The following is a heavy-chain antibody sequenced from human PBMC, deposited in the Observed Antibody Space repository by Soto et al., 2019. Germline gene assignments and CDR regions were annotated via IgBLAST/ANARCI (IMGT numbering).Heavy chain of an antibody. CDR2: ISYSGST. V-gene: IGHV4-61*01. CDR1: GDSVSSPSYY. D-gene: IGHD6-19*01. Sequence: SETLSLTCTVSGDSVSSPSYYWNWIRQPPGQGLEWIGYISYSGSTDYNPTLKSRVTISVDTSKNQFSLKLSSVTAADTAVYYCARGRYSSGWFDFWGQGTLVTVSS. CDR3: ARGRYSSGWFDF. J-gene: IGHJ4*02.